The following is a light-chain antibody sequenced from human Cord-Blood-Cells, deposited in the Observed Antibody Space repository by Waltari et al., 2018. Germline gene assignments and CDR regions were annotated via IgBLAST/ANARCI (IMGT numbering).Light chain of an antibody. J-gene: IGKJ4*01. CDR2: AAS. CDR3: QQSYSTPLT. V-gene: IGKV1-39*01. Sequence: DIQMTQSPSSLSASVGDRVTITCRASQSISSYLNWYQQKPGNAPKLLIYAASSLQSGVPSRFSGSGSGTDVTLTISSMQPEDFATYYCQQSYSTPLTCGGGTKVEIK. CDR1: QSISSY.